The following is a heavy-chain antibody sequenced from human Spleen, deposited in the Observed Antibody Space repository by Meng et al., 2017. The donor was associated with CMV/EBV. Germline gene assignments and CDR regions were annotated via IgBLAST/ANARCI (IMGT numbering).Heavy chain of an antibody. D-gene: IGHD2-15*01. CDR3: ARDGGYHRAAGPY. CDR2: IYYSGST. Sequence: EPTLVLVNPSPTLARPFTAPVGSISSGNSYWSWIRQPPGKGLEWIGYIYYSGSTYYNPSLKSRVTISVDTSKNQFSLKLSSVTAADTAVYYCARDGGYHRAAGPYWGQGTLVTVSS. V-gene: IGHV4-30-4*08. CDR1: VGSISSGNSY. J-gene: IGHJ4*02.